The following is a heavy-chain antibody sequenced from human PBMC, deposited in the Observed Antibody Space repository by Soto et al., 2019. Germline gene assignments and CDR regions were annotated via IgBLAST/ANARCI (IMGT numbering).Heavy chain of an antibody. CDR3: ARVGGTGTGWFDP. D-gene: IGHD1-7*01. Sequence: GGSLRLSCAASGFTFSSYEMNWVRQAPGKGLEWVSYISSSGSTIYYADSVKGRFTISRDNAKNSLYLQMNSLRAEDTAVYYCARVGGTGTGWFDPWGQGTLVTVS. CDR1: GFTFSSYE. CDR2: ISSSGSTI. V-gene: IGHV3-48*03. J-gene: IGHJ5*02.